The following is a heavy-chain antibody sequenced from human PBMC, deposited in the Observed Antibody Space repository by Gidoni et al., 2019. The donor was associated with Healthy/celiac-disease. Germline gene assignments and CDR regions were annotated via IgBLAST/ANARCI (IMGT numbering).Heavy chain of an antibody. Sequence: LEWMGGFDPEDGETIYAQKFQGRVTMTEDTSTDTAYMELSSLRSEDTAVHYCATDMYSRRLGYWGQGTLVTVSS. D-gene: IGHD6-13*01. J-gene: IGHJ4*02. CDR2: FDPEDGET. CDR3: ATDMYSRRLGY. V-gene: IGHV1-24*01.